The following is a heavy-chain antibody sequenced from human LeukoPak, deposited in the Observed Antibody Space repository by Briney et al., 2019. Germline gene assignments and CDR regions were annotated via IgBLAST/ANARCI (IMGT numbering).Heavy chain of an antibody. V-gene: IGHV1-24*01. CDR2: FDPEDGET. CDR3: ATSVAGLPPSFDY. Sequence: ASVKVSCKVSGYTLTELSMHWVRQAPGKGLEWMGGFDPEDGETIYAQKFQGKVTMTEDTSTDTAYMELSSLRSEDTAVYYCATSVAGLPPSFDYWGQGTLVTVSS. J-gene: IGHJ4*02. D-gene: IGHD6-19*01. CDR1: GYTLTELS.